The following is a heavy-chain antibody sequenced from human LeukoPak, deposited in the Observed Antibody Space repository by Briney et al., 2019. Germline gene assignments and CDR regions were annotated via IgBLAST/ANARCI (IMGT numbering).Heavy chain of an antibody. CDR1: GFTFSVFD. CDR3: VAPSCGGGACYAFDF. V-gene: IGHV3-21*01. J-gene: IGHJ4*02. D-gene: IGHD2-15*01. CDR2: ITSSSTYK. Sequence: PGGSLRLSCAASGFTFSVFDMNWVRQAPGKGLEWISSITSSSTYKYHADSVRGRFTISRDNAKNSLSLQMDSLTAEDTAVYYCVAPSCGGGACYAFDFWGQGILVTVSS.